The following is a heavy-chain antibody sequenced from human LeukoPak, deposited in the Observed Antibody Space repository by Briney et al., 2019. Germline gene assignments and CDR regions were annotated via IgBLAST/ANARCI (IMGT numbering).Heavy chain of an antibody. J-gene: IGHJ4*02. CDR3: ARWAGGYDSSGYPYYFDY. CDR2: IIPIFGTA. V-gene: IGHV1-69*05. D-gene: IGHD3-22*01. Sequence: GSSVKVSCKASGGTFSSYAISWVRQAPGQGLEWMGGIIPIFGTANYAQKFQGRVTITTDESTSTAYMELSSLRSEDTAVYCCARWAGGYDSSGYPYYFDYWGQGTLVTVSS. CDR1: GGTFSSYA.